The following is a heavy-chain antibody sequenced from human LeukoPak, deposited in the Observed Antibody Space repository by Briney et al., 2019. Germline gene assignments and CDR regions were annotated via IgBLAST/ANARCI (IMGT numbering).Heavy chain of an antibody. Sequence: GGSLRLSCAASGFTFSSYAMSWVRQAPGKGLEWVSAISGSGGSTYYADSVKGRFTISRDNFKNTLYLQMNSLRAEDTAVYYCARQDIVVVPAAMGFYFDYWGQGTLVTVSS. V-gene: IGHV3-23*01. CDR1: GFTFSSYA. D-gene: IGHD2-2*01. J-gene: IGHJ4*02. CDR3: ARQDIVVVPAAMGFYFDY. CDR2: ISGSGGST.